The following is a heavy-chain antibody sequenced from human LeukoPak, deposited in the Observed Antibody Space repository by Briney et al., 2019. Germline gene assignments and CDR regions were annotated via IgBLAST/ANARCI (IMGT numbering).Heavy chain of an antibody. J-gene: IGHJ4*02. CDR2: INHSGST. CDR3: ASLRRRYYGSGSYYSLFDY. Sequence: SETLSLTCAVYGGSFSGYYWSWIRQPPGKGLEWIGEINHSGSTNYNPSLKSRVTISVDTSKNQFSLKLSSVTAADTAAYYCASLRRRYYGSGSYYSLFDYWGQGTLVTVSS. V-gene: IGHV4-34*01. D-gene: IGHD3-10*01. CDR1: GGSFSGYY.